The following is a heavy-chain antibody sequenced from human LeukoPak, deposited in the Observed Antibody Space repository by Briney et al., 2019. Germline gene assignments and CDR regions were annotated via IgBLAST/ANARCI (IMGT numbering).Heavy chain of an antibody. V-gene: IGHV4-59*01. CDR3: ARGGWSLDY. D-gene: IGHD2-15*01. CDR2: IYYSGNT. CDR1: GGSISSNY. J-gene: IGHJ4*02. Sequence: SETLSLTCTVSGGSISSNYWSWIRQPPGKGLESIGYIYYSGNTNYNPSLKSRVTISVDTSKNQFSLKLSSVTAADTAVYYCARGGWSLDYWGQGTLVTVSS.